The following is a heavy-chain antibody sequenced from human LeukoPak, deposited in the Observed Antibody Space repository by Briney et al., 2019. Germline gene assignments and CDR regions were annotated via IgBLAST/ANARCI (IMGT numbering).Heavy chain of an antibody. CDR3: AKGSSSSRPYYFDH. Sequence: GGSLILSCAASGFTFNSYAMSWVRQAPGKGLEWVSAITDTGGDTYHADSVKSRFTISRDNSKNTLYLQMNSLRAEDTATYYCAKGSSSSRPYYFDHWAPGTLVTVSS. CDR1: GFTFNSYA. CDR2: ITDTGGDT. J-gene: IGHJ4*02. D-gene: IGHD6-6*01. V-gene: IGHV3-23*01.